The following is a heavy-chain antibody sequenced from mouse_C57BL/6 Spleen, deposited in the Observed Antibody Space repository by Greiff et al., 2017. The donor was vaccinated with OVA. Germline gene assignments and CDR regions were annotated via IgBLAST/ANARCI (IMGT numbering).Heavy chain of an antibody. J-gene: IGHJ2*01. CDR1: GYTFTSYW. CDR2: IHPTSGST. Sequence: QVQLQQPGAELVKPGASVKLSCKASGYTFTSYWMHWVKQRPGQGLEWIGMIHPTSGSTNYNEKFKSKATLTVDKSSSTAYMQLSSLTSEDSAVYYCARPSLITTVSLDYWGQGTTLTVSS. D-gene: IGHD1-2*01. CDR3: ARPSLITTVSLDY. V-gene: IGHV1-64*01.